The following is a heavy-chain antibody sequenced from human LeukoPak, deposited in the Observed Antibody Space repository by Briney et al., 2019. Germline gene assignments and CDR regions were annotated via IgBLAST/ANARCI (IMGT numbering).Heavy chain of an antibody. CDR2: INPNSGGT. Sequence: ASVKVSCTASGYTFTGYYMHWVRQAPGQELEWMGWINPNSGGTNYAQKFQGRVTMTRDTSISTAYMELSRLRSDDTAVYYCARVYGSGFNWFDPWGQGTLVTVSS. CDR3: ARVYGSGFNWFDP. J-gene: IGHJ5*02. D-gene: IGHD3-10*01. V-gene: IGHV1-2*02. CDR1: GYTFTGYY.